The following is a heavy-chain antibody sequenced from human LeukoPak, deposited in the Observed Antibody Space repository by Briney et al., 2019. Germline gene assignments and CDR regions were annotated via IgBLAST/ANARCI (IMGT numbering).Heavy chain of an antibody. V-gene: IGHV1-2*02. CDR3: ARGFDWLSYYFDY. Sequence: ASVKVSCKASGYTFTGYYMHWVRQAPGQGLKWMGWINPNSGDTNYAQKFQGRVTMTRDTSISTAYMELSRLRSDDTAVYYCARGFDWLSYYFDYWGQGTLVTVSS. J-gene: IGHJ4*02. D-gene: IGHD3-9*01. CDR1: GYTFTGYY. CDR2: INPNSGDT.